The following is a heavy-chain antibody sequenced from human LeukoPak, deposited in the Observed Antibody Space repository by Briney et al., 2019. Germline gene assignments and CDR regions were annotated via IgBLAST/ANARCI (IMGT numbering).Heavy chain of an antibody. CDR3: ARGPPRTGRERFFDY. Sequence: SETLSLTCTVPGGSTSDYYWNWIRQPPGKGLEWIGYIYYRGTTNYNPPLNSRVTISLDSSKNQFSLRLNSVTAADTAIYYCARGPPRTGRERFFDYWGQGTLVSVSS. CDR2: IYYRGTT. CDR1: GGSTSDYY. V-gene: IGHV4-59*01. J-gene: IGHJ4*02. D-gene: IGHD1-1*01.